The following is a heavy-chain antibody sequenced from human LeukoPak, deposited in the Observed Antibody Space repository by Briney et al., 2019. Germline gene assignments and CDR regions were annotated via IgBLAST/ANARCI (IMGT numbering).Heavy chain of an antibody. CDR3: AKVGYCSGRSCYPVAFDI. D-gene: IGHD2-15*01. CDR2: ISGDGGST. Sequence: PGGSLRLSCAASGFTFSSYAMHRVRQAPGKGLEWVSLISGDGGSTYYADSVKGRFTISRDNSKNSLYLQMNSLRTEDTALYYCAKVGYCSGRSCYPVAFDIWGQGTMVTVSS. V-gene: IGHV3-43*02. CDR1: GFTFSSYA. J-gene: IGHJ3*02.